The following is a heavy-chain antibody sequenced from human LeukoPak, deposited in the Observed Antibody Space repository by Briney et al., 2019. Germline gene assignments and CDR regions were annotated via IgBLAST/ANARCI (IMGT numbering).Heavy chain of an antibody. CDR2: IRYDGSNK. CDR3: ARAPYYYYYMDV. Sequence: GSLRLSCAASGFTFSSYGMHWVRQAPGKGLEWVAFIRYDGSNKYYADSVKGRFTISRDNSKNTLYLQMNSLRAEDTAVYYCARAPYYYYYMDVWGKGTTVTVSS. J-gene: IGHJ6*03. CDR1: GFTFSSYG. V-gene: IGHV3-30*02.